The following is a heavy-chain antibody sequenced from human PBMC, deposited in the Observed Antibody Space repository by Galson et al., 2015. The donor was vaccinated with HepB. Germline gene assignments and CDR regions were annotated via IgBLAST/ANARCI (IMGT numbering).Heavy chain of an antibody. D-gene: IGHD3-10*01. Sequence: TLSLTCTVSGGSISTYYWSWIRQPPGKGLEWIGNVYYTGSTNYNPSLKSRLIISVDTSENQFSLILFSVTAADTAVYYCARDPYFGSENYFSSYGLDVWGQGTTVTVSS. CDR2: VYYTGST. CDR3: ARDPYFGSENYFSSYGLDV. J-gene: IGHJ6*02. CDR1: GGSISTYY. V-gene: IGHV4-59*01.